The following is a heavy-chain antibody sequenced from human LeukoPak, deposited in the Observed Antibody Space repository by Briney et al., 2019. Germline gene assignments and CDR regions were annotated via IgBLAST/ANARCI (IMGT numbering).Heavy chain of an antibody. CDR2: INHSGST. CDR1: GGSFSGYC. J-gene: IGHJ5*02. CDR3: ASGYCSGGSCYWFDP. Sequence: SETLSLTCAVYGGSFSGYCWSWIRQPPGKGLEWIGEINHSGSTNYNPSLKSRVTISVDTSKNQFSLKLSSVTAADTAVYYCASGYCSGGSCYWFDPWGQGTLVTVSS. D-gene: IGHD2-15*01. V-gene: IGHV4-34*01.